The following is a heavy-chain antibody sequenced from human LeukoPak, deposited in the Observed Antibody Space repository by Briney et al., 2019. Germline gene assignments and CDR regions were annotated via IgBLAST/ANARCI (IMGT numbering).Heavy chain of an antibody. D-gene: IGHD3-22*01. Sequence: ASVKVSCKASGGAFSSYAISWVRQAPGQGLEWMGGIIPTFGTANYAQKFQGRVTITADKSTSTASMELSSLRSEDTAVYYCARDAPRHYYDNSDGDYWGQGTLVTVSS. CDR1: GGAFSSYA. CDR2: IIPTFGTA. CDR3: ARDAPRHYYDNSDGDY. V-gene: IGHV1-69*06. J-gene: IGHJ4*02.